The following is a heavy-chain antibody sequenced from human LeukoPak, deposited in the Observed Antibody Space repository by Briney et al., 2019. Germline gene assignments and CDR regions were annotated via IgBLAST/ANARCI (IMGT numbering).Heavy chain of an antibody. CDR3: ARLEMATIDDS. J-gene: IGHJ4*02. CDR2: ITPVLGIA. Sequence: SVKVSCKTSGGTFNDYAISWVRQAPGQGLGWMGRITPVLGIADYTQKFQGRVAITADKSTSKAYMELSSLTSEDTAVYFCARLEMATIDDSWGQGTLVTVSS. V-gene: IGHV1-69*10. D-gene: IGHD5-24*01. CDR1: GGTFNDYA.